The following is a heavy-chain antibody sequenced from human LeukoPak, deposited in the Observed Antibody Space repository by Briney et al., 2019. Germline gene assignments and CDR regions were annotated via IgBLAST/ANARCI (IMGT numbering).Heavy chain of an antibody. D-gene: IGHD3-3*01. CDR3: ARAIVRPSGYVWHFDL. Sequence: TLSLTCTVSGGSISTGGDYWSWIRQLPGKGLEWIGYIHNSGRAYYNPSLRSRVTMSVDKSKNLFALNLGYMTAAATALYYCARAIVRPSGYVWHFDLWGRGTLVTVSS. V-gene: IGHV4-31*03. CDR1: GGSISTGGDY. CDR2: IHNSGRA. J-gene: IGHJ2*01.